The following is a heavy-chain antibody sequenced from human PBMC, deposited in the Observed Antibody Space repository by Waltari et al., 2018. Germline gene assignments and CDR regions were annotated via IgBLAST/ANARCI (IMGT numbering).Heavy chain of an antibody. D-gene: IGHD3-10*01. CDR3: ARGQTNYYGSGDAFDI. J-gene: IGHJ3*02. CDR2: VIPILGIA. V-gene: IGHV1-69*02. CDR1: GGTFSSYT. Sequence: QVQLVQSGAEVKKPGSSVKVSCKASGGTFSSYTISWVRQAPGQGVEWRGRVIPILGIANYAQKFQGRVTITADKSTSTAYMELSSLRSEDTAVYYCARGQTNYYGSGDAFDIWGQGTMVTVSS.